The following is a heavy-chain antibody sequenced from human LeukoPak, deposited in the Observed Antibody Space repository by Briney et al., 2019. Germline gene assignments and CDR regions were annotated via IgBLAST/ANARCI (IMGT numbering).Heavy chain of an antibody. D-gene: IGHD3-22*01. CDR3: ARVPDTSGYFYYFDY. V-gene: IGHV4-59*01. CDR1: GASISTYY. Sequence: SETLSLTCTVSGASISTYYWGWIRQPPEKRPEWIGHISYSGDTNYNPSLKSRVTISMDTSKNQFSLNLSSVTAADTAVYYCARVPDTSGYFYYFDYWGRGTLVTVSS. J-gene: IGHJ4*02. CDR2: ISYSGDT.